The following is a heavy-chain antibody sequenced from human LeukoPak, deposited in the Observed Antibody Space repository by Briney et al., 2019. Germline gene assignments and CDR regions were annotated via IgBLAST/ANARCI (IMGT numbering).Heavy chain of an antibody. J-gene: IGHJ4*02. V-gene: IGHV3-21*01. CDR2: ISSSSSYI. D-gene: IGHD6-19*01. Sequence: GSLRLSCAASGFTFSSYSMNWVRQAPGKGLEWVSAISSSSSYIYYSDSVKGRFTISTDNAKNSLYLQMNSLRAEDTAVYYCARQVAGIWGQGTLVTVSS. CDR3: ARQVAGI. CDR1: GFTFSSYS.